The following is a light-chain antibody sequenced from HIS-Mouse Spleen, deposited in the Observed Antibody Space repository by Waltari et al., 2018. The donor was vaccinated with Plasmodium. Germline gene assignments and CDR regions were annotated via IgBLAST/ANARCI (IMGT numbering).Light chain of an antibody. V-gene: IGKV3-15*01. CDR3: QQYNNWPFT. Sequence: EIVMTQSPATLSVSPAERATLSCRASQSVSSNLAWYQQKPGQAPRLLIYGASTRAPGIPARFSGSGSGTEFTLTISSLQSEDFAVYYCQQYNNWPFTFGPGTKVDIK. CDR2: GAS. CDR1: QSVSSN. J-gene: IGKJ3*01.